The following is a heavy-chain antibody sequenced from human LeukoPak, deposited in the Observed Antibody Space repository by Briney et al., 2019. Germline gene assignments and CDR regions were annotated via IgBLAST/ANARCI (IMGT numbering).Heavy chain of an antibody. CDR2: ISPSGDNR. J-gene: IGHJ4*02. CDR1: GYTFISYY. Sequence: ASVKVSCKVSGYTFISYYMHWVRQAPGQGLEWMGIISPSGDNRSYAQKFQGRVTMTRDMSTSTVYMEVSSLRSEDTAVYYCAGAVTNLGVAIPAHWGQGTLVTVSS. D-gene: IGHD3-3*01. V-gene: IGHV1-46*01. CDR3: AGAVTNLGVAIPAH.